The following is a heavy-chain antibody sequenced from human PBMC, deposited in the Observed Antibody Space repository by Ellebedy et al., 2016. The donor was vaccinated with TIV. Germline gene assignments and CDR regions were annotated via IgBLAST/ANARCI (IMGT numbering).Heavy chain of an antibody. CDR1: GGSFSGHY. V-gene: IGHV4-34*01. D-gene: IGHD6-13*01. CDR2: INHSGST. Sequence: SETLSLXXAVYGGSFSGHYWSWIRQPPGKGLEWIGEINHSGSTKYNSSLKSRVTISVDPSKNQFSLKLSSVTAADTAVYYCARSSSSWYGLDYWGQGTLVTVSS. CDR3: ARSSSSWYGLDY. J-gene: IGHJ4*02.